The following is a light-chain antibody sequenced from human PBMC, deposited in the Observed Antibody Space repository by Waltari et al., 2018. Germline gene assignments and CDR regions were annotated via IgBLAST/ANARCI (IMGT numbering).Light chain of an antibody. CDR1: SSDIGANNY. V-gene: IGLV2-14*01. CDR2: HVT. Sequence: QSALTQPASVSGSPGQSITISCTGTSSDIGANNYVSWYRQHPGNAPKLILYHVTTPPSGVSNRFSASKSGNTASLTISGLQAEDEADYFCSSYTITYTRVFGGGTKLTVL. CDR3: SSYTITYTRV. J-gene: IGLJ3*02.